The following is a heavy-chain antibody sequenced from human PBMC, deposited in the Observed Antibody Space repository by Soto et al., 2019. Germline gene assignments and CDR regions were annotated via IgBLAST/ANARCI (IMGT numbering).Heavy chain of an antibody. CDR1: GFTFSSYA. D-gene: IGHD3-16*01. Sequence: SCAASGFTFSSYAMSWVRQAPGKGLEWVAVISYDGSNKYYADSVKGRFTISRDNSKNTLYLQMNSLRAEDTAVYYCARDGLLGYFDYWGQGTLVTVSS. V-gene: IGHV3-30-3*01. CDR3: ARDGLLGYFDY. CDR2: ISYDGSNK. J-gene: IGHJ4*02.